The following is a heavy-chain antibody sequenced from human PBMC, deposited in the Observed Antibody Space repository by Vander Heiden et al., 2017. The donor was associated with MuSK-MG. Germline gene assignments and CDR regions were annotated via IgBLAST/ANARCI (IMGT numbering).Heavy chain of an antibody. D-gene: IGHD5-12*01. CDR2: IFDSVRT. CDR3: AMGVGRTGYDYH. Sequence: QVQLQESGPGLVKPSQTPSLTCSVSGGSIRRGGYYQTWTRQHQGKGREWIGHIFDSVRTYNNQPLKRRVTISRATFKTQFSLKLSSVTAADTAVYYWAMGVGRTGYDYHWGQGTLVTVSS. V-gene: IGHV4-31*03. J-gene: IGHJ5*02. CDR1: GGSIRRGGYY.